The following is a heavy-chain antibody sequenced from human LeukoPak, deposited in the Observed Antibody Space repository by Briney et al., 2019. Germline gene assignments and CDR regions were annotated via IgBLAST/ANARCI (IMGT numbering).Heavy chain of an antibody. J-gene: IGHJ6*02. CDR3: ARAPSSSEPPHYYYYGMDV. V-gene: IGHV1-69*01. D-gene: IGHD6-6*01. CDR2: IIPIFGTA. CDR1: GGTFSSYA. Sequence: SVKVSCKASGGTFSSYAISWVRQAPGQGLEWMGGIIPIFGTANYAQKFQGRVTITADESTSTAYMELSSLRSEDTAVYYCARAPSSSEPPHYYYYGMDVWGQGTTVTVSS.